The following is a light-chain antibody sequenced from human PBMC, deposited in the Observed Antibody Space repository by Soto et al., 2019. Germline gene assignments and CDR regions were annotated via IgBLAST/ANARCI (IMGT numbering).Light chain of an antibody. Sequence: EIVLTQSPGTLSLSPGERATLSCWTSQSLSSSYLAWYQQKPGQAPRLLIYGASTRATGIPDRFSGSGSGTDFTLTISRLEPEDFAVYYCQQYDNSVYTFGQGNRLEIK. CDR2: GAS. V-gene: IGKV3-20*01. J-gene: IGKJ2*01. CDR1: QSLSSSY. CDR3: QQYDNSVYT.